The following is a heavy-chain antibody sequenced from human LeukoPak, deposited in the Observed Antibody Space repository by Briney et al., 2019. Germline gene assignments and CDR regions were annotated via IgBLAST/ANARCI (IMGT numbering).Heavy chain of an antibody. Sequence: ASVKVSCKASGYTFTSYDINWVRQATGQGLEWMGWMNPNSGNTGYAQKFQGRVTMTRNTSISTAYMELSSLRSEDTAVYYCAGGLPRPGYYYYGMDVWGQGNTVTVSS. D-gene: IGHD1-14*01. J-gene: IGHJ6*02. V-gene: IGHV1-8*01. CDR3: AGGLPRPGYYYYGMDV. CDR2: MNPNSGNT. CDR1: GYTFTSYD.